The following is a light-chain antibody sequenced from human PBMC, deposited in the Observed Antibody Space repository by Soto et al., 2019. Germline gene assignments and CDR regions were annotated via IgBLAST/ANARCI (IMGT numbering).Light chain of an antibody. CDR3: QQSYRTPIT. J-gene: IGKJ5*01. Sequence: DIQMTQSPSSLSASVGDRVTITCRASQSISSYLNWYQQKPGQAPQLLISAASSLQSGVPSRFSGSGSGTDFTLTISSLQPEDFATYYCQQSYRTPITFGQGTRLEIK. V-gene: IGKV1-39*01. CDR1: QSISSY. CDR2: AAS.